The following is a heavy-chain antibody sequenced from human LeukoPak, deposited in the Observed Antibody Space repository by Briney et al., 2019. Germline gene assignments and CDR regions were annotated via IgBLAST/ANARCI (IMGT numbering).Heavy chain of an antibody. CDR3: ARAPGIITIFGVVIRYYFDY. CDR1: GGSFSGYY. CDR2: INHSGST. D-gene: IGHD3-3*01. J-gene: IGHJ4*02. Sequence: SETLSLTCAVYGGSFSGYYWSWIRQPPGKGLEWIGEINHSGSTNYNPSLKSRVTISVDTSKNQFSLKLSSVTAADTAVYYCARAPGIITIFGVVIRYYFDYWGQGTLVTVPS. V-gene: IGHV4-34*01.